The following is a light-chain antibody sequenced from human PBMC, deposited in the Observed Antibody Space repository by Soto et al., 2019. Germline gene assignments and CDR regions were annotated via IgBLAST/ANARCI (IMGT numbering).Light chain of an antibody. Sequence: IQMPQSPSTLSASVGDGVTITCRASQNISVWLSWYQQRPGKAPKLLIYDASSLETGVPSRFSGSGSGTEFTLTIRSLQPDDFAIYYGQQYDSSSPTVGQGTKLEIK. V-gene: IGKV1-5*01. CDR2: DAS. CDR1: QNISVW. CDR3: QQYDSSSPT. J-gene: IGKJ2*01.